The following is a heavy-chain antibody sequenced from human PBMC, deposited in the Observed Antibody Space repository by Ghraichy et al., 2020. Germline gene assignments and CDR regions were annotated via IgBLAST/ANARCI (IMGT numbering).Heavy chain of an antibody. CDR1: GFTFSSYS. D-gene: IGHD3-3*01. CDR3: ARVGFGYYDFWSGYSKDY. Sequence: GGSLRLSCAASGFTFSSYSMNWVRQAPGKGLEWVSSISSSSSYIYYADSVKGRFTISRDNAKNSLYLQMNSLRAEDTAVYYCARVGFGYYDFWSGYSKDYWGQGTLVTVSS. J-gene: IGHJ4*02. CDR2: ISSSSSYI. V-gene: IGHV3-21*01.